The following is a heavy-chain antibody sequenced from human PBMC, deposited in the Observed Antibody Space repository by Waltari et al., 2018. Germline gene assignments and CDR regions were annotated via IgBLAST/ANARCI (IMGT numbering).Heavy chain of an antibody. CDR1: GFIFSTDL. CDR2: IKQDGSEK. V-gene: IGHV3-7*01. D-gene: IGHD4-17*01. CDR3: ASGLRWQDK. Sequence: EVHLVESGGGLVQPGGSLRLSCAGPGFIFSTDLMNWVRQAPGKGLEWVANIKQDGSEKNYVESVRGRFTISRDNAKNSLYLQMNSLRVEDTAVYFCASGLRWQDKWGQGTLVTVSS. J-gene: IGHJ4*02.